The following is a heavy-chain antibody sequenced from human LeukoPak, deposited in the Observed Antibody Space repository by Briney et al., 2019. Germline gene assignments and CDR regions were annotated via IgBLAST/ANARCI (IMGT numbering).Heavy chain of an antibody. CDR1: GFTFSSYA. J-gene: IGHJ5*02. D-gene: IGHD3-10*01. Sequence: GGSLRLSCAASGFTFSSYAMHCVRQAPGKGLEWVAVISYDVSNKYYADSVKGRFTISRDNTKNSLHLQMNSLRAEDTAMYYCARERSYDGFDPWGQGTLVTVSS. V-gene: IGHV3-30-3*01. CDR2: ISYDVSNK. CDR3: ARERSYDGFDP.